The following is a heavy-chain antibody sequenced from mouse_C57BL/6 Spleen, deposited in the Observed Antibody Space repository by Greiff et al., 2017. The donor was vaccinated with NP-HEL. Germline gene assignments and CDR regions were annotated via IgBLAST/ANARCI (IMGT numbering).Heavy chain of an antibody. D-gene: IGHD1-3*01. CDR1: GYSITSGYY. V-gene: IGHV3-6*01. CDR3: ARGAGSSWFSY. Sequence: VQLKESGPGLVKPSQSLTLTCSVTGYSITSGYYWCLIRQFPGNLLEWMGYISYDGSNNYNPYLQNQTTITRDTSNNQFFLKLNSVTPEHTAHYYGARGAGSSWFSYWGQGTLVTVSA. CDR2: ISYDGSN. J-gene: IGHJ3*01.